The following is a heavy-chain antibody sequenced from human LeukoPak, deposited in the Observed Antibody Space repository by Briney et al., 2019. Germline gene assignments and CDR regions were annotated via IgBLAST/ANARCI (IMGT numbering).Heavy chain of an antibody. J-gene: IGHJ5*01. CDR3: AKDRPNFHENSGHYYRRDGDS. V-gene: IGHV3-23*01. CDR1: GFTFYMYA. D-gene: IGHD3-22*01. Sequence: GGSLRLSCQASGFTFYMYAMSWVRQAPGKGLEWVASMCGTAGCTFYPDSVKGRFTISRDNSQNVLYLRMNSLTAEDTAIYYCAKDRPNFHENSGHYYRRDGDSWGQGTLVTVSS. CDR2: MCGTAGCT.